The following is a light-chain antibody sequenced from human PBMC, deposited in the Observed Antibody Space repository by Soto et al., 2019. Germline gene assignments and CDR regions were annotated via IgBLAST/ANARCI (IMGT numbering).Light chain of an antibody. V-gene: IGLV2-14*01. CDR1: SSDVGAYNY. CDR3: SSFTNSGTVV. J-gene: IGLJ2*01. CDR2: EVT. Sequence: QSVLTQPASVSGSPGQSITISCTGTSSDVGAYNYVSWYQHHPGKVPKLLIYEVTNRPSGVSDRFSGSKSGNTASLTISGLQAEDEADYYCSSFTNSGTVVFGGGTKVTVL.